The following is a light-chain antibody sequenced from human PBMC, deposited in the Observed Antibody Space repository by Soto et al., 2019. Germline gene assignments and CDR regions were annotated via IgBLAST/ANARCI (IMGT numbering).Light chain of an antibody. V-gene: IGLV4-69*01. CDR3: QTWGTGIRV. CDR2: LNSDGSH. J-gene: IGLJ3*02. CDR1: SGHSNYA. Sequence: QPVLTQSPSASASLGASVKLTCTLSSGHSNYAIAWHQQQPEKGPRYLMILNSDGSHNKGDGIPDRFSGSSSGAERYLTISSLQSDDEADYYCQTWGTGIRVFGGGTKVTVL.